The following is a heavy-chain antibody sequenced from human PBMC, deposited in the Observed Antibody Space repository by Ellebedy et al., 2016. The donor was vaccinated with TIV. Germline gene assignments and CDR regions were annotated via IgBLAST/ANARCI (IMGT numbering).Heavy chain of an antibody. Sequence: GGSLRLXXAASGFTFSSYAMSWVRQAPGKGLEWVSGISGSGGSTYYPDSVQGRFTISRDNSKNTLYLQMNSLRAEDTAVYFCARGKMSTVRGRLDFWGQGTLVTVSS. V-gene: IGHV3-23*01. J-gene: IGHJ4*02. CDR1: GFTFSSYA. D-gene: IGHD5-24*01. CDR2: ISGSGGST. CDR3: ARGKMSTVRGRLDF.